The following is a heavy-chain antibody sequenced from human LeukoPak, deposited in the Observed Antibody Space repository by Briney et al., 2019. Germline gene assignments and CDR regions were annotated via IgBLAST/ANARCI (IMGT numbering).Heavy chain of an antibody. J-gene: IGHJ6*02. CDR1: GFTFSNAW. D-gene: IGHD3-3*01. Sequence: GESLRLSCAASGFTFSNAWMSWVRQAPGKGLEWVGRIKSKTDGGTTDYAAPVKGRLTISRDDSKNTLYLQMNSLKTEDTAVYYCTTDSPFTIFGVVGYYYYGMDVWGQGTTVTVSS. V-gene: IGHV3-15*01. CDR3: TTDSPFTIFGVVGYYYYGMDV. CDR2: IKSKTDGGTT.